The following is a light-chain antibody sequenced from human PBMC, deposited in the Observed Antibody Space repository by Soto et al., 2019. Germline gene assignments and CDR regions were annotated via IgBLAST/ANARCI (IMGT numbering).Light chain of an antibody. CDR2: EVA. CDR1: SSDVGGHNY. Sequence: QSVLTQPASVSGSPGQSITISCTGTSSDVGGHNYVSWYQQHPGKAPKVMIYEVANRPAGISNRFSGSKSGTTASLTISGLQAEDEADYYCSSFTPSSTLYVFGTGTNVTVL. J-gene: IGLJ1*01. V-gene: IGLV2-14*01. CDR3: SSFTPSSTLYV.